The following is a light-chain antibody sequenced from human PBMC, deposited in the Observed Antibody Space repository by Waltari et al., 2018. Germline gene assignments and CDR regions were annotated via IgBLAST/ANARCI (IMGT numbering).Light chain of an antibody. CDR3: QQRSNWPQWT. CDR1: QSVSSY. J-gene: IGKJ1*01. V-gene: IGKV3-11*01. CDR2: DAS. Sequence: EIVLTQSPATLSLSPGERATLSCRASQSVSSYLAWYHQKPGQAPRLLIYDASNRATGIPARFSGSWSGTDFTLTISSLEPEDFAVYYCQQRSNWPQWTFGQGTKVEI.